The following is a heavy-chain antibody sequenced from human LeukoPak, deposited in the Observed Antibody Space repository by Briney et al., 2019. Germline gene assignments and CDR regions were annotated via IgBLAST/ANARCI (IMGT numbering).Heavy chain of an antibody. J-gene: IGHJ4*02. CDR2: IISSGSTI. D-gene: IGHD3-22*01. V-gene: IGHV3-48*03. CDR1: GFTLSSYE. CDR3: ARVSPSGYYVSDY. Sequence: PGGSLRLSCAASGFTLSSYEMNWVRRAPGKGLEWVSYIISSGSTIYYADSLKGRFTISRDNAKNSLYLQRNTLRAENTAVYYCARVSPSGYYVSDYWGQGTLVTVSS.